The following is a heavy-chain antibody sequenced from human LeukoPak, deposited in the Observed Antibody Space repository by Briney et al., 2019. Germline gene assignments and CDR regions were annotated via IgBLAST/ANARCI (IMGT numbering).Heavy chain of an antibody. CDR2: ICWDIGTI. CDR1: GVSFEDVA. Sequence: GGCPRLSCAAPGVSFEDVAICCVWAAPGGGLWWVSDICWDIGTIDYAESVKGRFTISREKAKNSLYLQTNSLRAEDTALYYCAKDRSGSYCDAFDIWGQGTMVTVSS. V-gene: IGHV3-9*01. D-gene: IGHD1-26*01. CDR3: AKDRSGSYCDAFDI. J-gene: IGHJ3*02.